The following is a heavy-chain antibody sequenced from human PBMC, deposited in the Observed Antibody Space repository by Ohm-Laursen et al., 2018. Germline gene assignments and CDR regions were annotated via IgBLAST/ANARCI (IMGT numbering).Heavy chain of an antibody. V-gene: IGHV2-70*11. J-gene: IGHJ4*02. CDR3: ARIVAGPDFFDY. CDR2: IDWDDDR. D-gene: IGHD1-14*01. CDR1: GFSLTTNKMC. Sequence: TQTLTLTGTFSGFSLTTNKMCVNWIRQPPGKALEWLARIDWDDDRYYSTSLKTRLTISKDTSKNQVVLTMTNMDPVDTATYFCARIVAGPDFFDYWGQGTLVTVSS.